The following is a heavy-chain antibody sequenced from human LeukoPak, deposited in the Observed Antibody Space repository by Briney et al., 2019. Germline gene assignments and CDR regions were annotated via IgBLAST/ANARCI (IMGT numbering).Heavy chain of an antibody. J-gene: IGHJ4*02. Sequence: SDTLSLTCAVSGASISIGGYSWSWIRQPPGKGLEWIGYIYHSGSTYYNPSLKSRVTISADRSKNQFSLKLSSVTAADTAVYYCARGYGSSWAPSFDYWGQGTLVTVSS. CDR1: GASISIGGYS. D-gene: IGHD6-13*01. CDR3: ARGYGSSWAPSFDY. V-gene: IGHV4-30-2*01. CDR2: IYHSGST.